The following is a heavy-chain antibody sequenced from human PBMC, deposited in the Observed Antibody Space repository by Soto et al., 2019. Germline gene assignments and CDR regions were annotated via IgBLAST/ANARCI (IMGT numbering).Heavy chain of an antibody. CDR1: GGSISSYY. CDR3: AGGYDFWSGYNTYYYYGMDV. V-gene: IGHV4-59*01. J-gene: IGHJ6*02. Sequence: PLETLSLTCTVSGGSISSYYWSWIRQPPGKGLEWIGYIYYSGSTNYNPSLKSRVTISVDTSKNQFSLKLSSVTAADTAVYYCAGGYDFWSGYNTYYYYGMDVWGQGTTVTVSS. CDR2: IYYSGST. D-gene: IGHD3-3*01.